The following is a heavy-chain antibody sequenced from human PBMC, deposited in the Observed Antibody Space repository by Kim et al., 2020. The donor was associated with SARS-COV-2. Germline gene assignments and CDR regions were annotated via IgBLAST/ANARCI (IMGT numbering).Heavy chain of an antibody. D-gene: IGHD6-13*01. CDR3: ARDGHAGYSSSWYPYTFDY. V-gene: IGHV3-49*04. Sequence: GGSLRLSCSASGFTFDDFALSWVRQAPGKGLELVGFIRSKVYGGTSEFAASVKGRFTISRDASKSIAYLQMNSLKTDDTGVYYCARDGHAGYSSSWYPYTFDYWGQGTLVTVSS. CDR2: IRSKVYGGTS. J-gene: IGHJ4*02. CDR1: GFTFDDFA.